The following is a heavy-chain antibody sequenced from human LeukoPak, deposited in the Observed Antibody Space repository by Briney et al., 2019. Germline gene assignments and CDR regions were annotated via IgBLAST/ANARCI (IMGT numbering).Heavy chain of an antibody. V-gene: IGHV3-48*03. Sequence: GGSLRLSCAASGFTFSSYEMNWVRQAPGKGLEWVSYISSSGSTIYYADSVKGRFTISRDNAKNSLYLQMNSLRAEDTAVYYCARAGGGYSYYSYGMGVWGQGTTVTVSS. J-gene: IGHJ6*02. D-gene: IGHD3-16*01. CDR2: ISSSGSTI. CDR3: ARAGGGYSYYSYGMGV. CDR1: GFTFSSYE.